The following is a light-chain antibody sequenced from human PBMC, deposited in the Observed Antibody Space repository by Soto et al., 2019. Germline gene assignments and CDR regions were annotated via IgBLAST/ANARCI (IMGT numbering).Light chain of an antibody. CDR2: GAS. CDR3: QRYGSSPMT. J-gene: IGKJ1*01. V-gene: IGKV3-20*01. Sequence: EIVLTQSPGTLSLSPGERATLSCRASQSVSSSYLAWYQQKPGQAPRLLIYGASSRATGIPDRFSGSGSGTDFTLTSSRLEPDDFAVYYCQRYGSSPMTFGQGTKVEIK. CDR1: QSVSSSY.